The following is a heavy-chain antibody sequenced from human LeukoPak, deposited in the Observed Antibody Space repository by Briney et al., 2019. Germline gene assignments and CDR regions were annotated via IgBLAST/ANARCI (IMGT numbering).Heavy chain of an antibody. CDR1: GGSISSYY. CDR2: IYTSGST. D-gene: IGHD5-24*01. V-gene: IGHV4-4*07. Sequence: SETLSLTCTVSGGSISSYYWGWIRQPAGKGLEWIGRIYTSGSTNYNPSLKSRVTMSVDTSKNQFSLKLSSVTAADTAVYYCARVGGRDGYSRRGYYGMDVWGQGTTVTVSS. J-gene: IGHJ6*02. CDR3: ARVGGRDGYSRRGYYGMDV.